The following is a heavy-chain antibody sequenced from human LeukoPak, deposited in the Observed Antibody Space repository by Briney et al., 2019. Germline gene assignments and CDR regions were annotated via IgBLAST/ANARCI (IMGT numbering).Heavy chain of an antibody. CDR3: AKGKGDYVNYYYGMDV. Sequence: AGGSLRLSCAASGFTFSSYGMHWVRQAPGKGLEWVAVISYDGSNKYYADSVKGRFTISRDNSKNTLYLQMNSLRAEDTAAYYCAKGKGDYVNYYYGMDVWGQGTTVAVSS. D-gene: IGHD4-17*01. V-gene: IGHV3-30*18. CDR1: GFTFSSYG. CDR2: ISYDGSNK. J-gene: IGHJ6*02.